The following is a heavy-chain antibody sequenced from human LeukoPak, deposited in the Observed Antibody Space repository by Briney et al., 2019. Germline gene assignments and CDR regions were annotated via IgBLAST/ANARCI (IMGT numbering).Heavy chain of an antibody. CDR2: ILSDGSKE. CDR3: ARDRLMVRGVISSYYYYYGMDV. J-gene: IGHJ6*02. CDR1: GFTFSSYG. Sequence: GGSLRLSCAASGFTFSSYGMHWVRQAPGKGLEWVAVILSDGSKEFYTDSVKGRFTISRDNAKNSLYLQMNSLRAEDTAVYYCARDRLMVRGVISSYYYYYGMDVWGQGTTVTVSS. D-gene: IGHD3-10*01. V-gene: IGHV3-33*01.